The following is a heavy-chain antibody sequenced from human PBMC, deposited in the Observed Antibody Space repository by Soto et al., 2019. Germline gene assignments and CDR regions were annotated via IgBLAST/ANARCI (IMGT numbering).Heavy chain of an antibody. CDR3: ASLERHSEVAFDI. D-gene: IGHD1-1*01. J-gene: IGHJ3*02. V-gene: IGHV1-18*01. CDR2: ISAYNGNT. Sequence: GASVKVSCKASGYTFTSYGISWVRQAPGQGLEWMGWISAYNGNTNYAQKFQGGVTMTRDTSTSTVYMELSSLRSEDTAVYYCASLERHSEVAFDIWGQGTMVTVSS. CDR1: GYTFTSYG.